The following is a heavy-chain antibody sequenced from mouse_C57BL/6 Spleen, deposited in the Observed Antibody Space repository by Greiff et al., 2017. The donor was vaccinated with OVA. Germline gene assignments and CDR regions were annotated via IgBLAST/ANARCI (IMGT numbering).Heavy chain of an antibody. CDR1: GYSITSGYY. Sequence: EVQLQQSGPGLVKPSQSLSLTCSVTGYSITSGYYWNWIRQFPGNKLEWMGYISYDGSNNYNPSLKNRISITRDTSKNQFFLKLNSVTTEDTATYYCARGDYGYVFAYWGQGTLVTVSA. J-gene: IGHJ3*01. CDR2: ISYDGSN. CDR3: ARGDYGYVFAY. V-gene: IGHV3-6*01. D-gene: IGHD2-2*01.